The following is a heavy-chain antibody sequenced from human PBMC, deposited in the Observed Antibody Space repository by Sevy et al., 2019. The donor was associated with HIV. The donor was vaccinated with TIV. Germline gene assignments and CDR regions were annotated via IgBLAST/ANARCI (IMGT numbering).Heavy chain of an antibody. V-gene: IGHV4-39*01. CDR1: GDSISNGDYY. Sequence: SETLSLTCTVSGDSISNGDYYWGWIRQPPGKGPEWIGSIYYSGSTYYNPSLMSPVTISVDTSRNQFSLKPSSVTAADTAVYYCARPQYGGSHLLFDYWGQGTLVTVSS. D-gene: IGHD5-12*01. J-gene: IGHJ4*02. CDR2: IYYSGST. CDR3: ARPQYGGSHLLFDY.